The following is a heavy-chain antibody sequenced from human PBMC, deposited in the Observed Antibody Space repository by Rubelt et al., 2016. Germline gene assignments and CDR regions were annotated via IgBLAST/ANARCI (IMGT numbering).Heavy chain of an antibody. J-gene: IGHJ5*02. CDR3: ARHDSSTWANWFDP. CDR2: IYYSGST. V-gene: IGHV4-59*08. D-gene: IGHD3-22*01. Sequence: GKGLEWIGYIYYSGSTNYNPSLKSRVTMSVDTSKNQFSLKLSSVTAAATSVYYCARHDSSTWANWFDPWGQGTLVTVSP.